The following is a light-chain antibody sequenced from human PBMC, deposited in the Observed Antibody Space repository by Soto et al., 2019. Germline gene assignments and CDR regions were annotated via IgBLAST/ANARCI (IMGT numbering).Light chain of an antibody. CDR2: GAS. V-gene: IGKV3-20*01. CDR1: QSVSSNY. J-gene: IGKJ1*01. Sequence: EIVLTQSPGTLSSSPGERATLSCRASQSVSSNYLAWYQQKPGQAPRLLIYGASKRATGIPDRFSGSGSGTDFTLSISRLEPEDFAVYYCQQYSSSWTFGQVTKVDIK. CDR3: QQYSSSWT.